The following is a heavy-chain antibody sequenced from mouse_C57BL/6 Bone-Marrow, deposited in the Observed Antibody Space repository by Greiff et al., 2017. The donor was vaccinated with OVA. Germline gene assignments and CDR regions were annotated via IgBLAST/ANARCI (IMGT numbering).Heavy chain of an antibody. J-gene: IGHJ2*01. V-gene: IGHV8-8*01. D-gene: IGHD2-4*01. CDR3: ARIRIYYDYDGGTVFDY. CDR1: GFSLSTFGMG. Sequence: QVTLKESGPGILQPSQTLSLTCSFSGFSLSTFGMGVGWIRQPSGKGLEWLAPIWWDDDKYYNPALKSRLTIPKDTSQNQVFLKIANVDTAETATYYCARIRIYYDYDGGTVFDYWGQGTTLTVSS. CDR2: IWWDDDK.